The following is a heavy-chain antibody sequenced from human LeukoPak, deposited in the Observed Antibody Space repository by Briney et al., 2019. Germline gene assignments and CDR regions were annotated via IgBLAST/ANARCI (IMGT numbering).Heavy chain of an antibody. J-gene: IGHJ5*02. CDR1: GGTFSSYA. D-gene: IGHD2-2*02. Sequence: SVKVSRKASGGTFSSYAISWVRQAPGQGLEWMGGIIPIFGTANYAQKFQGRVTITADESTSTAYMELSSLRSEDTAVYYCATTQVVPAAIPVLLWFDPWGQGTLVTVSS. V-gene: IGHV1-69*13. CDR2: IIPIFGTA. CDR3: ATTQVVPAAIPVLLWFDP.